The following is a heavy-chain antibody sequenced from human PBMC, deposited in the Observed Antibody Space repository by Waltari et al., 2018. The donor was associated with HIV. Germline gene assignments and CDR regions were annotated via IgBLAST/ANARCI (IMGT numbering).Heavy chain of an antibody. J-gene: IGHJ5*02. CDR1: GFSLSTSGVG. CDR3: AHRRLGRPEPGTLNNWFDP. CDR2: IYWNDVK. V-gene: IGHV2-5*01. D-gene: IGHD6-13*01. Sequence: QITLKASGPTLVTPTQTLTLPCTFSGFSLSTSGVGVGWIRQPPGKALEWLALIYWNDVKRYSPSLKNRLTITKDSSKNQVVLTMTSMDPVDTATYYCAHRRLGRPEPGTLNNWFDPWGQGTLVTVAS.